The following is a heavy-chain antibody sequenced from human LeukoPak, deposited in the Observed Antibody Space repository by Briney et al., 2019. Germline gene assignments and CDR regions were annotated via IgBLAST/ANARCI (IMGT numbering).Heavy chain of an antibody. CDR3: ARALWDYGDYVSVY. CDR1: GGSFSGYY. V-gene: IGHV4-34*01. J-gene: IGHJ4*02. Sequence: SETLSLTCAVYGGSFSGYYWSWIRQPPGKGLEWIGEINHSVSTNYNPSLKSRVTISVDTSKNQFSLKLSSVTAADTAVYYCARALWDYGDYVSVYWGQGTLVAVSS. D-gene: IGHD4-17*01. CDR2: INHSVST.